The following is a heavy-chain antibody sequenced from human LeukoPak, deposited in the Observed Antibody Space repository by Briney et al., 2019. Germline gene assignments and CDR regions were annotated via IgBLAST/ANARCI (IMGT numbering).Heavy chain of an antibody. J-gene: IGHJ4*02. D-gene: IGHD3-10*02. V-gene: IGHV1-2*02. CDR3: ARGVFGESLES. Sequence: ASVQVSCKASGHTFTGYYVYWVRQAAGRGLEWMGWMNPNVGGANFPQKFQGRVTVTSDPAISAAYMELRRLRSDDTAVYYCARGVFGESLESWGQGTLVTVSS. CDR2: MNPNVGGA. CDR1: GHTFTGYY.